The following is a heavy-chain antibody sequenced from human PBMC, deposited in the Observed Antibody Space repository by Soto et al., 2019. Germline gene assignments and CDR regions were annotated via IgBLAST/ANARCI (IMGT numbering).Heavy chain of an antibody. CDR1: GGSISSYY. V-gene: IGHV4-59*08. J-gene: IGHJ4*02. Sequence: PSETLSLTCTVSGGSISSYYWSWIRQPPGKGLEWIGYIYYSGSTNYNPSLKSRVTISVDTSKNQFSLKLSSVTAADTAVYYCAGLIVGATFDYWGQGTLVTVSS. CDR3: AGLIVGATFDY. CDR2: IYYSGST. D-gene: IGHD1-26*01.